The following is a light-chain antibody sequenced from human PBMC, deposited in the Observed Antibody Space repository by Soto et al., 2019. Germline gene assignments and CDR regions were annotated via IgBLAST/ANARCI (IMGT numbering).Light chain of an antibody. Sequence: QSVLTQPPSVTGAPGQRVTISCTGSNSSIGAGYDVHWYQQFSGKAPKLLIYANTDRPSGVPDRFSGSKSGTSASLAITGLQAEDEADYYCQSFDRSNQVFGGGTKLTVL. CDR1: NSSIGAGYD. J-gene: IGLJ3*02. CDR2: ANT. CDR3: QSFDRSNQV. V-gene: IGLV1-40*01.